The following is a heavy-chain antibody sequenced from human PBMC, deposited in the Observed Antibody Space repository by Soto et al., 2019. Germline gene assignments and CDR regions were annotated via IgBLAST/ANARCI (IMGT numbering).Heavy chain of an antibody. J-gene: IGHJ4*02. D-gene: IGHD2-15*01. V-gene: IGHV3-23*01. CDR2: ISGSGENT. CDR1: GFTFSHYA. Sequence: PGGSLRLSCAVSGFTFSHYAMNWVRQAPGKGLEWVSVISGSGENTYYADSVKGRFTISRDNSKNTLYLQMNSLRAEDTAVYYCAKHTVGYSDLSYSSYYFDYWGRGTLVTVSS. CDR3: AKHTVGYSDLSYSSYYFDY.